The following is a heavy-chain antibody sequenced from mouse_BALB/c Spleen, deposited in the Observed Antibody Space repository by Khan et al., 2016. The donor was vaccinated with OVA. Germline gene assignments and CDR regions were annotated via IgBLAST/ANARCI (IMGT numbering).Heavy chain of an antibody. CDR3: ARGYYGDPFAY. D-gene: IGHD2-13*01. CDR1: GFTFSDYY. V-gene: IGHV5-4*02. CDR2: ISDGGSYT. Sequence: EVELVESGGGLVKPGGSLKLSCAASGFTFSDYYMYWVRQTPEKRLEWLATISDGGSYTYYPDSVKGRFTISRDAAQNNLYLQMSSLKSEDTAMYYCARGYYGDPFAYWGQGTLVTISA. J-gene: IGHJ3*01.